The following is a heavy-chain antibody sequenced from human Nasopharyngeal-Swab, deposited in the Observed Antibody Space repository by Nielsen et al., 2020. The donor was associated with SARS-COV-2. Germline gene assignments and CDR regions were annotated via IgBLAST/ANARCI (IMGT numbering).Heavy chain of an antibody. V-gene: IGHV5-51*01. D-gene: IGHD5-12*01. CDR2: IYPGDSDT. CDR3: VRPEGVATSFKYYFQYGMDV. Sequence: GESLKISCEGSGYDFTTYWIGWVRQMPGKGLEWMGIIYPGDSDTRYSPSFQGQVTISADRSGNTAYLQWDSLKASDTAIYYCVRPEGVATSFKYYFQYGMDVWGQGTMVTVPS. J-gene: IGHJ6*02. CDR1: GYDFTTYW.